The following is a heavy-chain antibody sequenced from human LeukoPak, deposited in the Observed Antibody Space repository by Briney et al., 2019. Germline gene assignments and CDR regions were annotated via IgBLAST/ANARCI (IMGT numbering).Heavy chain of an antibody. J-gene: IGHJ4*02. Sequence: SETLSLTCTVSGGSISSGDYYWSWIRQPPGKGLEWIGYIYYSGSTYYNPSLESRLTISVDTSKNQFSLKLRSVTAADTAVYYCARDHYHDSSGYYQPNFFDYWGQGTLVTVSS. CDR1: GGSISSGDYY. CDR3: ARDHYHDSSGYYQPNFFDY. V-gene: IGHV4-30-4*01. D-gene: IGHD3-22*01. CDR2: IYYSGST.